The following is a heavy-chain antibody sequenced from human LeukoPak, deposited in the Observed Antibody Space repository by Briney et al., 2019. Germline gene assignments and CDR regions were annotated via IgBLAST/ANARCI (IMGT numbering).Heavy chain of an antibody. J-gene: IGHJ4*02. CDR2: ISTSGSST. V-gene: IGHV3-23*01. CDR1: GFTFSSYA. Sequence: GSLRLSCAASGFTFSSYAMSWVRQAPGKGLEWVSAISTSGSSTYYADSVKGRFTISRDDSKNTLFLQMNSLRADDTAVYYCAKGFTPGYWGQGTLVTVSS. D-gene: IGHD2-15*01. CDR3: AKGFTPGY.